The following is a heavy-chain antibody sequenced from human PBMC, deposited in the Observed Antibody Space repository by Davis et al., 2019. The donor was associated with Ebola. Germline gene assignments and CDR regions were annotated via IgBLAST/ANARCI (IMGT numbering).Heavy chain of an antibody. CDR3: ARSCISARCYLLYAMDV. V-gene: IGHV1-46*01. CDR1: GYTFTNYY. CDR2: INPNDGRT. Sequence: AASVKVSCKASGYTFTNYYMHWVRQAPGQGLESMGLINPNDGRTIYAQKFQGRVTVTRDTSTTTVYMDLSSLRSDDTAMYYCARSCISARCYLLYAMDVWGKGTTVTVSS. D-gene: IGHD2-2*01. J-gene: IGHJ6*03.